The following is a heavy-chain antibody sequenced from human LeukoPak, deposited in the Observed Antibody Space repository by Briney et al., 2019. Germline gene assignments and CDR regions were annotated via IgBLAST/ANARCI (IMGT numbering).Heavy chain of an antibody. CDR3: ATEIKGYYYDSSGYYNHFDY. V-gene: IGHV1-24*01. D-gene: IGHD3-22*01. CDR1: GYTLTELS. CDR2: FDPEDGET. J-gene: IGHJ4*02. Sequence: ASVKVSCKVSGYTLTELSMHWVRQAPGKGLEWMGGFDPEDGETTYAQKFQGRVTMTEDTSTDTAYMELSSLRSEDTAVYYCATEIKGYYYDSSGYYNHFDYWGQGTLVTVSS.